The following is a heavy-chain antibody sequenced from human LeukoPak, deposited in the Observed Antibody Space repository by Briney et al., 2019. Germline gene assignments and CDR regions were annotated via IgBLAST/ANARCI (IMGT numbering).Heavy chain of an antibody. Sequence: GASVKVSCKASGYTFTGYYMHWVRQAPGQGLEWMGWINPNSGRTNYAQKFQGRVTMTRDTSISTAYMELSRLRSDDTAVYYCAAHRYSGSFLFDYWGQGTLVTVSS. CDR2: INPNSGRT. CDR3: AAHRYSGSFLFDY. CDR1: GYTFTGYY. J-gene: IGHJ4*02. V-gene: IGHV1-2*02. D-gene: IGHD1-26*01.